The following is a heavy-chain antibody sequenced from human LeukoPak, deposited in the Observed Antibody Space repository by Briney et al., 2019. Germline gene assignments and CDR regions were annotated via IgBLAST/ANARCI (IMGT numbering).Heavy chain of an antibody. V-gene: IGHV5-51*01. CDR2: ISPDDSET. J-gene: IGHJ3*01. Sequence: NRGESLKISCKGSGYSFTSYWIGWVRQMPGKGLEWMGIISPDDSETRYSPSFLGHVTISADDSIRTAYLQWSSLKASDTAMYFCARLYDYGGDEAFDLWGHGTMVTVFS. CDR1: GYSFTSYW. D-gene: IGHD4-23*01. CDR3: ARLYDYGGDEAFDL.